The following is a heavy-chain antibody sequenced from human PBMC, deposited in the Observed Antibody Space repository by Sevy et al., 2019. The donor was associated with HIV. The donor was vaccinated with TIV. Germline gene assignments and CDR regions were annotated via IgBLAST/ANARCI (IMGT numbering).Heavy chain of an antibody. CDR1: GYTFTSYG. D-gene: IGHD3-9*01. J-gene: IGHJ4*02. CDR3: ARDFDSRYFDWLLPTTGFDY. CDR2: ISAYNGNT. Sequence: ASVKVSCKASGYTFTSYGISWVRQAPGQGLEWIEWISAYNGNTNYAQKLQGRVTMTTDTSTSTAYMELRSLRSDDTAVYYCARDFDSRYFDWLLPTTGFDYWGQGTLVTVSS. V-gene: IGHV1-18*01.